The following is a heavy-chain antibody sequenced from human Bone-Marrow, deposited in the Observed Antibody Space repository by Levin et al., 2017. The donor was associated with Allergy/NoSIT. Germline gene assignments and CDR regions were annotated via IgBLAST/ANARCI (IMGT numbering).Heavy chain of an antibody. CDR3: ARGNFMVRGVIKYFDY. CDR1: GGSISSYY. Sequence: SETLSLTCTVSGGSISSYYWSWIRQPPGKGLEWIGYIYYSGSTNYNPSLKSRVTISVDTSKNQFSLKLSSVTAADTAVYYCARGNFMVRGVIKYFDYWGQGTLVTVSS. J-gene: IGHJ4*02. D-gene: IGHD3-10*01. V-gene: IGHV4-59*01. CDR2: IYYSGST.